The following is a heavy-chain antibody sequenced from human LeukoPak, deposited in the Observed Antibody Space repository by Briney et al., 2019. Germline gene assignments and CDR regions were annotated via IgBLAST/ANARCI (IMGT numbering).Heavy chain of an antibody. CDR1: GGSISSGDYY. CDR3: ARVGYDFWSGSREAFDI. J-gene: IGHJ3*02. V-gene: IGHV4-30-4*08. Sequence: SQTLSLTCTVSGGSISSGDYYWRWIRQPPGTGLEWIGYIYYSGSTYYNPSLKSRVTISVDTSKNQFSLKLSSVTAADTAVYYCARVGYDFWSGSREAFDIWGQGTMVTVSS. D-gene: IGHD3-3*01. CDR2: IYYSGST.